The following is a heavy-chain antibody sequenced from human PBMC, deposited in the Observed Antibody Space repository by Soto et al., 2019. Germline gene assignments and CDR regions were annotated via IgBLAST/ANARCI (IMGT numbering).Heavy chain of an antibody. D-gene: IGHD5-18*01. CDR1: GLASISDS. CDR2: ISNSGGGT. CDR3: AKAQTIGGNRYGMDV. J-gene: IGHJ6*02. Sequence: GESLRLTFSSPGLASISDSMSSFLQSPGMGLGWVSTISNSGGGTYYADSVKGRFTISRDNSKNTLSLQMNSLRAEDTAVYYCAKAQTIGGNRYGMDVWGQGNTVNVS. V-gene: IGHV3-23*01.